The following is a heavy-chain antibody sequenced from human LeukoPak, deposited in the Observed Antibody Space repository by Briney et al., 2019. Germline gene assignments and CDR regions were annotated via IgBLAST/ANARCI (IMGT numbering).Heavy chain of an antibody. J-gene: IGHJ6*03. CDR1: GYTFTSYG. CDR2: ISAYNGNT. Sequence: ASGKVACKAAGYTFTSYGISWVRQAPGQGLEWMGWISAYNGNTNYAQKRQGRVTMTTDTSTSTAYMALRRLRSDATAVYYCARDGSLGYCSSTSCYWGVYYYYYMDVWGKGTTVTISS. V-gene: IGHV1-18*01. D-gene: IGHD2-2*01. CDR3: ARDGSLGYCSSTSCYWGVYYYYYMDV.